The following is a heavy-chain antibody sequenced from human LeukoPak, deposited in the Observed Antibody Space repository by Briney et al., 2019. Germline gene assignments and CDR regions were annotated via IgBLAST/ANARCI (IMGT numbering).Heavy chain of an antibody. CDR2: IYYSGST. CDR3: ARVTGYMIEDYFDY. J-gene: IGHJ4*02. Sequence: SETLSLTCTVSGGSISSYYWSWIRRPPGKGLEWIGYIYYSGSTNYNPSLKSRVTISVDTSKNQFSLRLSSVTAADTAVYYCARVTGYMIEDYFDYWGQGTLVTVSS. V-gene: IGHV4-59*01. D-gene: IGHD3-22*01. CDR1: GGSISSYY.